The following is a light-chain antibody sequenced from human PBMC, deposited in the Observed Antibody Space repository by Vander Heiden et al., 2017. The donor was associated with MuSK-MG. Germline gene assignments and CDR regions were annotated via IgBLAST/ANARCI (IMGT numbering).Light chain of an antibody. CDR1: QSISSY. V-gene: IGKV1-39*01. CDR2: AAS. J-gene: IGKJ1*01. Sequence: SPSSLSASVGDRVTITCRASQSISSYLNWYQQKPGKAPKLLIYAASSLHSGVPSRFSGSGSVRDFTLTISGLHPKDFATYYCEQSNSAPGTFGQGTKVEIK. CDR3: EQSNSAPGT.